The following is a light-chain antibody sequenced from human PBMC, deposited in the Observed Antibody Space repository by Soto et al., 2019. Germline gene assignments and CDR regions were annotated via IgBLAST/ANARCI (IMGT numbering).Light chain of an antibody. CDR2: GAS. J-gene: IGKJ1*01. Sequence: EIVMTQSPATLSASPGERVTLSCRASQSFSSSLAWYQQKPGQAPRLLIYGASTRATDIPARFSGSGYGTEFTLTISSLQSEDSAVYYCQQYNNWPWTFGQGTKVEIK. CDR3: QQYNNWPWT. CDR1: QSFSSS. V-gene: IGKV3-15*01.